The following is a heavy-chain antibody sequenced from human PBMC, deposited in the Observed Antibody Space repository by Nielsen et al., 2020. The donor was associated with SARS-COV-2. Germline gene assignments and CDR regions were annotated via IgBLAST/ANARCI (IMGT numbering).Heavy chain of an antibody. CDR2: VSHSGST. V-gene: IGHV4-34*01. CDR3: ASYGSKHLYSSSSEASHMDV. J-gene: IGHJ6*03. D-gene: IGHD6-6*01. Sequence: WIRQPPGKGLEWIGEVSHSGSTNYNPSLKSRVTISVDTSKNQFSLKLSSVTAADTAVYYYASYGSKHLYSSSSEASHMDVWGKGTTVTVSS.